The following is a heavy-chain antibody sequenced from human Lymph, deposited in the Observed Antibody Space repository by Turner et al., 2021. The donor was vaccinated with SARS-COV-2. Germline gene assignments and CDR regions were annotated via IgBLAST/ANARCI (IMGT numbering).Heavy chain of an antibody. CDR2: FYKIGSI. D-gene: IGHD1-1*01. CDR1: GGSLSSTT. V-gene: IGHV4-59*08. Sequence: QVQLQESGPGLVRPSETLSLTCTVSGGSLSSTTWGWIRQSPGRGLEWIGYFYKIGSIDYNPTLRSRVTIAVDTSKNQLSLNLISVTAADTAVYYCARHQGSTSGYDHGMNVWGQGTAVIVSS. CDR3: ARHQGSTSGYDHGMNV. J-gene: IGHJ6*02.